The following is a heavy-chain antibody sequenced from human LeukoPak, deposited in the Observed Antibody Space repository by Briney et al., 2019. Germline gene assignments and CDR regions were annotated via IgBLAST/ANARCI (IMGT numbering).Heavy chain of an antibody. Sequence: PSETLSLTCTVSGGSISSSTYYWGWIRQPPGKGLDWIGSIYYSGSTYYNPSLKSRVTISVDTSKSQFSLKLSSVTAADTAVYYCARGAGYNSGIIPWFDPWGQGTLVTVSS. J-gene: IGHJ5*02. CDR1: GGSISSSTYY. CDR2: IYYSGST. CDR3: ARGAGYNSGIIPWFDP. V-gene: IGHV4-39*01. D-gene: IGHD5-24*01.